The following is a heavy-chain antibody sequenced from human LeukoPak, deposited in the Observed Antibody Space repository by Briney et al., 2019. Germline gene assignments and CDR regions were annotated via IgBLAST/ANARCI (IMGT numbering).Heavy chain of an antibody. CDR1: GFTFSSYG. CDR3: ARGREYCSSTSCRDAFDI. Sequence: GGSLRLSCAASGFTFSSYGMHWVRQAPGKGLEWVAVIWYDGSNKYYADSVKGRFTISRDNSKNTLYLQMNSLRAEDTAVYYCARGREYCSSTSCRDAFDIWGLGTMVTVSS. V-gene: IGHV3-33*01. D-gene: IGHD2-2*01. CDR2: IWYDGSNK. J-gene: IGHJ3*02.